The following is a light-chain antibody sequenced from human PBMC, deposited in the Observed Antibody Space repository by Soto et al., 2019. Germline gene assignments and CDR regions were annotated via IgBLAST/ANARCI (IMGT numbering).Light chain of an antibody. CDR2: GAS. CDR1: ESVRSN. V-gene: IGKV3-15*01. Sequence: ETVLTQSPVTLSVSPGERATLSCKASESVRSNLAWYQQKPGQAPRLLMYGASTRATGVPARFSGSGSGTEFTLTISSLQSEDFAVYYCHQYNSWPPWTFGQGTKVEIK. J-gene: IGKJ1*01. CDR3: HQYNSWPPWT.